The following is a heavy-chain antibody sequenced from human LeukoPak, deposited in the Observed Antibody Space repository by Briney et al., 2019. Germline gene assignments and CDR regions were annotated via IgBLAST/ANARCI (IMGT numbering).Heavy chain of an antibody. D-gene: IGHD3-10*02. CDR1: GFTFSSYG. CDR3: AELGITMIGGV. J-gene: IGHJ6*04. Sequence: GGSLRLSCAASGFTFSSYGMSWVRQAPGEGLEWVSGISGSGGSTYYADSVKGRFTISRDNSKNTLYLQMNSLRAEDTAVYYCAELGITMIGGVWGKGTTVTISS. CDR2: ISGSGGST. V-gene: IGHV3-23*01.